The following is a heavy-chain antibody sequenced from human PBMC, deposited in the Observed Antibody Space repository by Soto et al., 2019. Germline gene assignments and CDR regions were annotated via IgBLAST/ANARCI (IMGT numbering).Heavy chain of an antibody. J-gene: IGHJ4*02. CDR2: IYHSGST. Sequence: LCGGSISSGGYSWSWIRQPPGKGLEWIGYIYHSGSTYYNPSLKSRVTISVDRSKNQFSLKLSSVTAADTAVYYCAGGWLRADYWGQGTLVTVSS. CDR3: AGGWLRADY. V-gene: IGHV4-30-2*01. CDR1: GGSISSGGYS. D-gene: IGHD5-12*01.